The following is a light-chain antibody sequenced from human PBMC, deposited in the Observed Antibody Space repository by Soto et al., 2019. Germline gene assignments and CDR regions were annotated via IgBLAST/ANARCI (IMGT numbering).Light chain of an antibody. V-gene: IGKV3-20*01. CDR1: QSVMDN. CDR2: DAS. J-gene: IGKJ1*01. Sequence: EIVMTQSPTTLSVSPGERATNSCRASQSVMDNLAWYQQKPGQAPRLLIYDASNRATGIPARFSGSGSGTDFTLTISRLEHEDFEVYYCQQYGSSPSWTFGQGTKV. CDR3: QQYGSSPSWT.